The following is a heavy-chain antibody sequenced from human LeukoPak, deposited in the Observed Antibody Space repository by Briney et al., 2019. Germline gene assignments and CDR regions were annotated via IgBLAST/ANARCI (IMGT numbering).Heavy chain of an antibody. J-gene: IGHJ4*02. V-gene: IGHV1-46*01. Sequence: ASVKVSCKASGYTFTGYYMHWVRQAPGQGLEWMGIIIINPSGDTTTYAQKFQGRVTMTRDTSTSTVYMELSNLRSEDTAMYYCARVLAGLGPDYWGQGTLVTVSS. CDR3: ARVLAGLGPDY. CDR1: GYTFTGYY. CDR2: IIINPSGDTT. D-gene: IGHD3-16*01.